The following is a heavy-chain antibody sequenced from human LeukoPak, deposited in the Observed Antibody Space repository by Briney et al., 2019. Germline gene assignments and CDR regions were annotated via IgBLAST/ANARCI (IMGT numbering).Heavy chain of an antibody. D-gene: IGHD4-23*01. Sequence: GGSLRLSCAASGFTFSSYGMHWVRQAPGKGLEWVAVISYDGSNKYYAESVKGRFTISRDNSKNTLYLQMNSLRAEDTAVYYCAKDIEGGGAGFDYWGQGTLVTVSS. CDR1: GFTFSSYG. CDR3: AKDIEGGGAGFDY. J-gene: IGHJ4*02. V-gene: IGHV3-30*18. CDR2: ISYDGSNK.